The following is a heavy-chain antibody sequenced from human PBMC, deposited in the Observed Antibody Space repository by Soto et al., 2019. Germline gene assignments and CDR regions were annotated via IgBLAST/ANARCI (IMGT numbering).Heavy chain of an antibody. V-gene: IGHV5-51*01. CDR3: AGHGPGVYYDNSCYYYYGMGV. J-gene: IGHJ6*02. CDR2: IYPGDSDT. CDR1: GYSFTIYW. Sequence: GESLKISCKGSGYSFTIYWIGWVRQMPGKGLEWMGIIYPGDSDTRYSPSFQGQVTISADKSISTAYLLWSSLKASDTAMYYCAGHGPGVYYDNSCYYYYGMGVWGERTTFTVSS. D-gene: IGHD3-22*01.